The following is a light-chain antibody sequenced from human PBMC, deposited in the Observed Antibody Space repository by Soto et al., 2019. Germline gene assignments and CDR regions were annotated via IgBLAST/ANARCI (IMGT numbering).Light chain of an antibody. Sequence: QSVLTQSPSASASLGASVKLTCTLSSGHSSYTIAWHQQRPEKGPRYLMRLKSDGSHNKGDGIPDRFSGSSSGAERYLTISSLQSEDEADYYCQAWGTGIVVFCGGTKLAVL. V-gene: IGLV4-69*01. CDR3: QAWGTGIVV. CDR2: LKSDGSH. CDR1: SGHSSYT. J-gene: IGLJ2*01.